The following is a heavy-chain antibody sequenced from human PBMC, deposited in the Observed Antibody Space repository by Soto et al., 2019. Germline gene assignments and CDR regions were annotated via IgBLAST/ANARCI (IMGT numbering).Heavy chain of an antibody. V-gene: IGHV1-69*01. CDR2: IIPIVGTA. D-gene: IGHD3-10*01. CDR3: ARDYGSGSAFDY. Sequence: VNARGKTPGGTFRIDAISWVLQVPGQGLEWMGGIIPIVGTANDAQKVQGRVTITADESTSTPYMELSSLRSEDTAVYDCARDYGSGSAFDYWGQGTLVTVSS. J-gene: IGHJ4*02. CDR1: GGTFRIDA.